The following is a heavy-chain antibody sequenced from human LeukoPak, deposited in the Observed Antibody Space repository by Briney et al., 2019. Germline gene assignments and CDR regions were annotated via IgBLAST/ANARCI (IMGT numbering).Heavy chain of an antibody. Sequence: SETLSLTCAVSGGSISSGGYSWSWIRQPPGKGLEWIGYIYYSGSAYYNPSLKSRVTISVDTSKNQFSLKLSSVTAADTAVYYCAGGRRFWSGYGYDAFDIWGQGTMVTVSS. D-gene: IGHD3-3*01. J-gene: IGHJ3*02. CDR2: IYYSGSA. CDR3: AGGRRFWSGYGYDAFDI. CDR1: GGSISSGGYS. V-gene: IGHV4-30-4*07.